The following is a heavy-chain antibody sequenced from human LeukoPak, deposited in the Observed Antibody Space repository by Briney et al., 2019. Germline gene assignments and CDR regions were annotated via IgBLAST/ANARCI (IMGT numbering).Heavy chain of an antibody. CDR3: ARGIFYDGRNQYIWFDL. J-gene: IGHJ5*02. V-gene: IGHV4-34*01. Sequence: SETLSFTCAVYGGPFRGFFWSWIRQAPGKGLEWIGEISHSGTSNYNPSLKSRITISLGTSRSQFCLRLTSVTAADTAVYYCARGIFYDGRNQYIWFDLWGQGTLVTVSS. D-gene: IGHD5/OR15-5a*01. CDR1: GGPFRGFF. CDR2: ISHSGTS.